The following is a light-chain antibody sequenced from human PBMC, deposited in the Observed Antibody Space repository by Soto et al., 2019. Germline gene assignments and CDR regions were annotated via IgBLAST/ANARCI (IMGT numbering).Light chain of an antibody. J-gene: IGLJ3*02. V-gene: IGLV2-23*03. Sequence: QSALTQPASVSGSPGQSITISCTGTSSDVGSYNVVYWYQQHPGKAPKLIIYEGSKRPSGVSNRFSGSKSGNTASLTISGLQAEDEADYYCCSYVSSSTFWVFGGGTKLTVL. CDR2: EGS. CDR3: CSYVSSSTFWV. CDR1: SSDVGSYNV.